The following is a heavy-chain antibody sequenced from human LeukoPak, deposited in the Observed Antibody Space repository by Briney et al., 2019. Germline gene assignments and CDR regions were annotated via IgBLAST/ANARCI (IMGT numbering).Heavy chain of an antibody. CDR3: ARYGTDPFDI. J-gene: IGHJ3*02. V-gene: IGHV3-74*01. CDR1: GFTFSRYW. Sequence: GGSLRLSCAASGFTFSRYWMHWVRQAPGKGLVWVSRINNDGSNTYYADSVKGRFTISRDNAKNTLYLQMDCLRAEDTALYYCARYGTDPFDIWGQGTLVTVSS. CDR2: INNDGSNT. D-gene: IGHD4-17*01.